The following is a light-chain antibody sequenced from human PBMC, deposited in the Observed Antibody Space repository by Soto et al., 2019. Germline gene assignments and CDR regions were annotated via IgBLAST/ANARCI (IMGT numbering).Light chain of an antibody. J-gene: IGKJ4*01. CDR1: QSVGSN. Sequence: EIVMTQSPVTLSVSPGERATLSCRASQSVGSNLAWYQKKPGQAPRLLIDGASIRATGIPARFSGSGSGTEFTLTISSLQSEDFAVYYCQQYNDWPLTFGGGTKVEIK. CDR3: QQYNDWPLT. CDR2: GAS. V-gene: IGKV3-15*01.